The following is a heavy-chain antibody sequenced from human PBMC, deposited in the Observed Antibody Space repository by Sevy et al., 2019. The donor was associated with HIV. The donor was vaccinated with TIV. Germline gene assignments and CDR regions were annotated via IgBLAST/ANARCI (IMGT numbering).Heavy chain of an antibody. CDR1: GGSISSYY. J-gene: IGHJ6*03. CDR2: IYYSGST. CDR3: ASSPYYYGSGSYYQNIYYYYYYMDV. D-gene: IGHD3-10*01. Sequence: SETLSLTCTVSGGSISSYYWSWIRQPPGKGLEWIGYIYYSGSTNYNPSLKSRVTISVDTSKNQFSLKLSSVTAADTAVYYCASSPYYYGSGSYYQNIYYYYYYMDVWDKGTTVTVSS. V-gene: IGHV4-59*01.